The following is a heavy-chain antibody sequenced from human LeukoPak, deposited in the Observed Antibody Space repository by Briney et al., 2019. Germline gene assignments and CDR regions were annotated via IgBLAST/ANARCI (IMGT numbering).Heavy chain of an antibody. CDR3: ARGAWDTAMAPFDY. D-gene: IGHD5-18*01. V-gene: IGHV3-66*01. CDR1: GFTVSSNY. Sequence: GGSLRRSCAASGFTVSSNYMSWVRQAPGKGLEWVSVIYSGGSTYYADSVKGRFTISRDNSKNTLYLQMNSLRAEDTAVYYCARGAWDTAMAPFDYWGQGTLVTVSS. J-gene: IGHJ4*02. CDR2: IYSGGST.